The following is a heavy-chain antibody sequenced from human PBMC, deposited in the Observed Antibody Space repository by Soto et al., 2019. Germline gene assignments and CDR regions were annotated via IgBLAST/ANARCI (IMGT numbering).Heavy chain of an antibody. D-gene: IGHD3-9*01. Sequence: SETLSLTCAVCGGSISNGGYSWSWLRQPPGKGLEWIGFVSHSGNTYYNPSLRSRVIISIDKSRNHFSLGLKSVTAAETAMYYCARTSYDILTGRLDAFDVWGQGTLVTVSS. CDR2: VSHSGNT. J-gene: IGHJ4*02. CDR1: GGSISNGGYS. CDR3: ARTSYDILTGRLDAFDV. V-gene: IGHV4-30-2*01.